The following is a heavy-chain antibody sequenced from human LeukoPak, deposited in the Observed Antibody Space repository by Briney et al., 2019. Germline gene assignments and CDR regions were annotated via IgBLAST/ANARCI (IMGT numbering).Heavy chain of an antibody. CDR3: ARGPLDYYYYYMDV. CDR2: IIPIFGTA. V-gene: IGHV1-69*01. Sequence: SVKVSCKASGGTFSSYAISWVRQAPGQGLVWMGGIIPIFGTANYAQKFQGRVTITADESTSTAYMELSSLRSEDTAVYYCARGPLDYYYYYMDVWGKGTTVTVSS. J-gene: IGHJ6*03. CDR1: GGTFSSYA.